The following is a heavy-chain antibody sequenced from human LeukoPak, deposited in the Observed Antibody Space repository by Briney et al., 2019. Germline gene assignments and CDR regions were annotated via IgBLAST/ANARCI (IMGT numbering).Heavy chain of an antibody. CDR3: ARAALLWFGEFRWFDP. D-gene: IGHD3-10*01. J-gene: IGHJ5*02. Sequence: SQTLSLTCDISGDSVSSKSAAWNWIRQSPSRGLEWLGRTYYRSKWNNDYALSVKCRITINPDTSKNQFSLQLNSVTPEDTAVYYCARAALLWFGEFRWFDPWGQGTLVTVSS. CDR2: TYYRSKWNN. V-gene: IGHV6-1*01. CDR1: GDSVSSKSAA.